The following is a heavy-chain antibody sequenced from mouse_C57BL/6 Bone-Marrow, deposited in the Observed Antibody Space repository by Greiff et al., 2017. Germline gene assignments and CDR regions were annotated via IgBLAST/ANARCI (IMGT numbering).Heavy chain of an antibody. CDR3: ARHGYYGSSYVGVYWYFDV. V-gene: IGHV1-62-2*01. Sequence: VQLVESGAELVKPGASVKLSCKASGYTFTEYTIHWVKQRSGQGLEWIGWFYPGSGSIKYNEKFKDKATLTADKSSSTVYMELSRLTSEDSAVYFCARHGYYGSSYVGVYWYFDVWGTGTTVTVSS. CDR1: GYTFTEYT. D-gene: IGHD1-1*01. CDR2: FYPGSGSI. J-gene: IGHJ1*03.